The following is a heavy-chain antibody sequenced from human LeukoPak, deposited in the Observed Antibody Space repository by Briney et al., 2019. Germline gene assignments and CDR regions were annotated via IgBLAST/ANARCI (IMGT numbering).Heavy chain of an antibody. CDR2: INSDGSTT. J-gene: IGHJ4*02. D-gene: IGHD6-13*01. CDR3: ATSRTFDY. V-gene: IGHV3-74*01. CDR1: GFTFSSYW. Sequence: GRSLRLGCAAAGFTFSSYWMHCVRQAPGKGLVWVSRINSDGSTTTYADSVKGRFTISRDNAKNTLYLQMNSLRAEDTAVYYCATSRTFDYWGQGTLVTVSS.